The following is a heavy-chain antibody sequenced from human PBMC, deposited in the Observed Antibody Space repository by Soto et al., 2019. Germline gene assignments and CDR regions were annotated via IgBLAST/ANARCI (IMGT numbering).Heavy chain of an antibody. CDR1: GFTFSSYG. J-gene: IGHJ3*02. Sequence: QVQLVESGGGVVQPGRSLRLSCAASGFTFSSYGMHWVRQAPGKGLEWVAVISYDGSNKYYADSVKGRFTISRDNSKNTLYLQMNSLRAEDTAVYYCATDDYSGSYDGAFDIWGQGTMVTVSS. V-gene: IGHV3-30*03. CDR3: ATDDYSGSYDGAFDI. CDR2: ISYDGSNK. D-gene: IGHD1-26*01.